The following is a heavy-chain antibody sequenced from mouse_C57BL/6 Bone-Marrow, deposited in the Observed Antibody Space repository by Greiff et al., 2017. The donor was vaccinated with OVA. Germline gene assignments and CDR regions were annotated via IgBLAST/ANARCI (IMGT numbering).Heavy chain of an antibody. Sequence: VKLQESGPGLVKPSQSLFLTCSITGFPITSGYYWIWIRQSPGKPLEWMGYITHSGETFYNPSLQSPISITRETSKNQFFLQLNSVTTEDTAMYYCAGDRGESYWGQGTTLTVSS. D-gene: IGHD2-13*01. CDR1: GFPITSGYY. CDR3: AGDRGESY. V-gene: IGHV12-3*01. CDR2: ITHSGET. J-gene: IGHJ2*01.